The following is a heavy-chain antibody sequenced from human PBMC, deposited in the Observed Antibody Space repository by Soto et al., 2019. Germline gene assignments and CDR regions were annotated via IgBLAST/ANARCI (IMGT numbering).Heavy chain of an antibody. V-gene: IGHV3-23*01. Sequence: QPGGSLRLSCAASGFTFSSYAMSWVRQAPGKGLEWVSAISGSGVSTYYADSVKGRFTISRDNSKKTLYLQMNSLRAEDTAVYYCAKAHLRKVETTRDWFDPWGQGALVTVSS. CDR3: AKAHLRKVETTRDWFDP. D-gene: IGHD1-26*01. J-gene: IGHJ5*02. CDR2: ISGSGVST. CDR1: GFTFSSYA.